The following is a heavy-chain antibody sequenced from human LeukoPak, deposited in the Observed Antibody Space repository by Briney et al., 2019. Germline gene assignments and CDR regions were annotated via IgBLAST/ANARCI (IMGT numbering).Heavy chain of an antibody. CDR2: ISGSGGST. V-gene: IGHV3-23*01. D-gene: IGHD6-19*01. Sequence: GGSLRLSCAVSGFTVSTNYMSWVRKAPGKGLEWVSGISGSGGSTHYADFVKGRFTISRDGLRNKLYLQMKSLRAEDTAVYYCAKDSVVVAGLVNYFDYWGQGTLVTVSS. CDR1: GFTVSTNY. J-gene: IGHJ4*02. CDR3: AKDSVVVAGLVNYFDY.